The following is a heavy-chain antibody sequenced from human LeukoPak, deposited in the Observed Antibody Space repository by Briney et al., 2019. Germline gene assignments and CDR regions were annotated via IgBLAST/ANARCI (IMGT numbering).Heavy chain of an antibody. CDR3: TRGCSGGSCSRDAMDV. CDR1: GYSFSSDW. Sequence: EESLKISRKASGYSFSSDWIAWVRQMPGKGLEWMGIIFPIDSETTYSPSFQGQVTISADKSISTAYLQWSSLKASDTAMYYCTRGCSGGSCSRDAMDVWGQGTMVTVSS. J-gene: IGHJ6*02. CDR2: IFPIDSET. D-gene: IGHD2-15*01. V-gene: IGHV5-51*01.